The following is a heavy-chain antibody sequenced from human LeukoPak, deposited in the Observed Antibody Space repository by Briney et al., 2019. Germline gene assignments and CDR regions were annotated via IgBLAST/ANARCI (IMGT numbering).Heavy chain of an antibody. CDR2: IKNDGAVK. V-gene: IGHV3-7*03. Sequence: GGSLTLSCAASGFTFSYHWMTWVRQAPGKGLEWVANIKNDGAVKNYVDSVKGRFTISRDNAKNSLYLQMNSLRAEDTAVYYCAKDDYYDSSGYYYFSYWGQGTLVTVSS. J-gene: IGHJ4*02. CDR3: AKDDYYDSSGYYYFSY. CDR1: GFTFSYHW. D-gene: IGHD3-22*01.